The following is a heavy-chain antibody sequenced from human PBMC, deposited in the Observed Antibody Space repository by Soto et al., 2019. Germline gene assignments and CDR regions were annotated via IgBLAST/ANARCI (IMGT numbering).Heavy chain of an antibody. V-gene: IGHV3-7*05. CDR1: GFTFSNYW. J-gene: IGHJ6*02. CDR2: IKQDGSEI. CDR3: ARVSTVNYYRMDV. Sequence: PGGSLRLSCAASGFTFSNYWMSWVRQAPGKGLEWVTNIKQDGSEIYYVDSVKGRFTISRDNAKNSLFLQMNRLRAEDTAVYFCARVSTVNYYRMDVWGRGTTVTVSS.